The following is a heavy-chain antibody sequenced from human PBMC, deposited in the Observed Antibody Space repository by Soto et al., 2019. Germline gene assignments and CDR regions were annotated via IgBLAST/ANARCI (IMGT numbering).Heavy chain of an antibody. Sequence: WGSLRLSCAASGFTFSSYAMHWVRQAPGKGLEWVAVISYDGSNKYYADSVKGRFTISRDNSKNTLYLQMNSLRAEDTAVYYCARVWELQGHFDYWGQGTLVTVSS. J-gene: IGHJ4*02. V-gene: IGHV3-30-3*01. CDR3: ARVWELQGHFDY. CDR2: ISYDGSNK. D-gene: IGHD1-26*01. CDR1: GFTFSSYA.